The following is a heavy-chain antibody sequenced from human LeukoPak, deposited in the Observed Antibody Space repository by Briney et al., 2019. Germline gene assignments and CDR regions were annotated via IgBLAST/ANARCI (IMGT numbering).Heavy chain of an antibody. V-gene: IGHV3-23*01. D-gene: IGHD2-21*02. CDR1: GFTVDSNY. J-gene: IGHJ4*02. Sequence: GGSLRLSCAASGFTVDSNYLSWVRQAPGKGLEWVSAISGSGGSTYYADSVKGRFTISRDNSKNTLYLQMNSLRAEDTAVYYCAKDFPYCGGDCNGFDYWGQGTLVTVSS. CDR2: ISGSGGST. CDR3: AKDFPYCGGDCNGFDY.